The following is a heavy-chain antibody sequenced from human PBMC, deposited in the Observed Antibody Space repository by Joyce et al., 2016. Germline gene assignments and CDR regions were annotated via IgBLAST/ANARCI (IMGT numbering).Heavy chain of an antibody. J-gene: IGHJ4*02. V-gene: IGHV3-48*01. CDR1: GFTFGSYS. Sequence: EVQRVESGGGLVQPGGSLRLSCAASGFTFGSYSMNWVRQVPGKGLEDVSYISSSSTTIYYADSVKGRFTISRDNAKNSLSLQMNSLRVEDTAVYYCARDRGYTDAWAFDYWGQGIMVTVSS. D-gene: IGHD6-13*01. CDR2: ISSSSTTI. CDR3: ARDRGYTDAWAFDY.